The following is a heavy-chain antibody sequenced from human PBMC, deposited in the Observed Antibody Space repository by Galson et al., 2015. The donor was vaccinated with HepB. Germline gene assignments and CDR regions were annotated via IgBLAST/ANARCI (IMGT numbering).Heavy chain of an antibody. J-gene: IGHJ4*02. V-gene: IGHV6-1*01. CDR2: TYYRSKWYY. CDR1: GGSVSSNIAA. D-gene: IGHD1-1*01. CDR3: ARDLATETVNYFDV. Sequence: CAISGGSVSSNIAAWNRIRQSPSRGLEWLGRTYYRSKWYYDYALSVKSRISINPDTSKNQFSLQLNSMTPEDTAVYFCARDLATETVNYFDVWGQGTLVTVSS.